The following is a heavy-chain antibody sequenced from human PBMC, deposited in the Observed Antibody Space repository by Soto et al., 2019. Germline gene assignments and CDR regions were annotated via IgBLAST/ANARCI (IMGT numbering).Heavy chain of an antibody. CDR2: ISGRGGST. Sequence: WYLRLSCAASGFTFSNYAMSWVRQAPGKGLEWVSSISGRGGSTYADSVKGRFAISRDNSKNTLYLQMSSLRAEDTAMYYCAKCNLYCDRANCYVFDYWGQGTLVTVSS. V-gene: IGHV3-23*01. CDR3: AKCNLYCDRANCYVFDY. D-gene: IGHD2-2*01. CDR1: GFTFSNYA. J-gene: IGHJ4*02.